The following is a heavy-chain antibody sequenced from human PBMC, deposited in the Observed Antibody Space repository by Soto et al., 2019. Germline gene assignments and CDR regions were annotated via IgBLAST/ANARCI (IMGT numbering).Heavy chain of an antibody. J-gene: IGHJ4*02. V-gene: IGHV4-30-4*01. CDR2: IYYRGST. CDR3: ARVGGFGATTIDY. D-gene: IGHD3-10*01. CDR1: GGSISSGDYY. Sequence: QVQLQESGPGLVKPSQTLSLTCTVSGGSISSGDYYWSWIRQPPGKGLEWIGYIYYRGSTYYNPSLKSRVTIAVDTSKNQFSLMLRSVTAADPAVYYCARVGGFGATTIDYWGPGTLVTVSS.